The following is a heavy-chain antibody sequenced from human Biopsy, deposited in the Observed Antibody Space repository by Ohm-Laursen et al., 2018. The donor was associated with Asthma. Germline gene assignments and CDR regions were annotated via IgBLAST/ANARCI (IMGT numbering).Heavy chain of an antibody. CDR3: ARDSYSSGLYDDFES. J-gene: IGHJ4*02. CDR2: INGKSNYI. D-gene: IGHD6-19*01. Sequence: LSFTCAASGFTFCDYYMSCIRQAPGKELEWISYINGKSNYIEYADYVKGRFTISRDNAKNSLYLQMNSQRAEDTAVYYCARDSYSSGLYDDFESWGQGTLVTVSS. CDR1: GFTFCDYY. V-gene: IGHV3-11*05.